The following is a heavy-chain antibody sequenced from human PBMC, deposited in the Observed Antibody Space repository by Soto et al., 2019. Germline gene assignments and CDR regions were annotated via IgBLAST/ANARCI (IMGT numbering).Heavy chain of an antibody. V-gene: IGHV4-4*02. CDR2: IYHSGST. D-gene: IGHD6-19*01. J-gene: IGHJ6*02. Sequence: PSETLSLTCTVSGGSISSSNWWSWVRQPPGKGLEWIGEIYHSGSTNYNPSLKSRVTISVDKSKNQFSLKLSSVTAADTAVYYCARGLAVAGTPVYYYYGMDVWGQGTTVTVSS. CDR1: GGSISSSNW. CDR3: ARGLAVAGTPVYYYYGMDV.